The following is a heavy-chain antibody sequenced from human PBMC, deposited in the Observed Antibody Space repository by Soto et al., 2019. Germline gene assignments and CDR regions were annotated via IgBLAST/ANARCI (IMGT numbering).Heavy chain of an antibody. Sequence: SDTLPLTCTVSGGFNSSGNHFWSCIRQPPGKGLEWIGFISYSGTTHYSASLRSRVSISVDTSKNQFSLDLSSVTAADTAVYYCARVVCTSASCFYFDFWGQGTLVT. CDR1: GGFNSSGNHF. CDR3: ARVVCTSASCFYFDF. J-gene: IGHJ4*02. CDR2: ISYSGTT. V-gene: IGHV4-30-4*02. D-gene: IGHD2-2*01.